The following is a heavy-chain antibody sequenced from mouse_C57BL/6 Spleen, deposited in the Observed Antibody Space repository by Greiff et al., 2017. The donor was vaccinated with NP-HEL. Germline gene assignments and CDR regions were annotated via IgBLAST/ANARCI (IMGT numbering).Heavy chain of an antibody. CDR2: IYPGNSDT. CDR3: TRVSYYSNYVIYYAMDY. D-gene: IGHD2-5*01. J-gene: IGHJ4*01. V-gene: IGHV1-5*01. Sequence: VQLQQSGTVLARPGASVKMSCKTSGYTFTSYWMHWVKQRPGQGLEWIGAIYPGNSDTSYNQKFKGKAKLTAVTSASTAYMELSSLTNEDSAVYYCTRVSYYSNYVIYYAMDYWGQGTSVTVSS. CDR1: GYTFTSYW.